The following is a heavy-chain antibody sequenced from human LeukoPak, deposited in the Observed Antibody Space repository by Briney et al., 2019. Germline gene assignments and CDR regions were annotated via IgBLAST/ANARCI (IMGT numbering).Heavy chain of an antibody. Sequence: ASVKVSCKASGYTFNRYGMNWVRQAPGQGLEWMGWINTNTGNPTYAQGFTGRFVFSLDISVSTAYLQINSLKAEDTAVYYCARDSISGSYVHYDNWGQGTLVTVSS. CDR2: INTNTGNP. V-gene: IGHV7-4-1*02. J-gene: IGHJ4*02. D-gene: IGHD1-26*01. CDR1: GYTFNRYG. CDR3: ARDSISGSYVHYDN.